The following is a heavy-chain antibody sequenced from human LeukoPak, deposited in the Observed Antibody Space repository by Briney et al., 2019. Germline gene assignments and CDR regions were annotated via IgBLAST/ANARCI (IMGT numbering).Heavy chain of an antibody. V-gene: IGHV3-7*03. D-gene: IGHD3-22*01. CDR3: ARDAYYYDSSGSLY. CDR2: IKQDGSEK. J-gene: IGHJ4*02. CDR1: GLTFSSYW. Sequence: GGSLRLSCAASGLTFSSYWMTWVRQAPGKGLEWVANIKQDGSEKYYVDSVKGRFAISRDNSKNTLYLQMNSLRAEDTAVYYCARDAYYYDSSGSLYWGQGTLVTVSS.